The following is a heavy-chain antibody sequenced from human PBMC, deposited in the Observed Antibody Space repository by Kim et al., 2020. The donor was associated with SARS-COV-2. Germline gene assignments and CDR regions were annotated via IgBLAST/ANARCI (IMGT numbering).Heavy chain of an antibody. CDR2: ISYDGSNK. CDR1: GFTFSSYG. D-gene: IGHD6-6*01. Sequence: GGSLRLSCAASGFTFSSYGMHWVRQAPGKGLEWVAVISYDGSNKYYADSVKGRFTISRDNSKNTLYLQMNSLRAEDTAVYYCAKDREYSSSGQIDYWGQGTLVTVSS. V-gene: IGHV3-30*18. CDR3: AKDREYSSSGQIDY. J-gene: IGHJ4*02.